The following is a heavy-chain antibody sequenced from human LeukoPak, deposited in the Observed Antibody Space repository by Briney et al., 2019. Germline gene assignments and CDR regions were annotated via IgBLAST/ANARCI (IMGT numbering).Heavy chain of an antibody. V-gene: IGHV3-15*01. Sequence: GRCLRLSCAPAGFIFSNAWMSWVRQAPGKWLELGGRIQTNTDGGTTNYDAPVKGRFTISRDDSKTTLYLQMNSLKTEDTAVYYCTTDQDRATDQWQGYLQHWGQGTLVTVSS. D-gene: IGHD2-21*02. J-gene: IGHJ1*01. CDR1: GFIFSNAW. CDR3: TTDQDRATDQWQGYLQH. CDR2: IQTNTDGGTT.